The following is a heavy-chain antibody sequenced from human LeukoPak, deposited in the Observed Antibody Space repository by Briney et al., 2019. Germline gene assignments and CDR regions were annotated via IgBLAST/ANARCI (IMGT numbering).Heavy chain of an antibody. D-gene: IGHD1-26*01. CDR2: SYPGDSDT. CDR1: GYRFANYW. Sequence: GESLKISCKGSGYRFANYWIGWVRQMPGKGLEYMGISYPGDSDTRYSPSFQGQVTTSADTSTSTAYLQWNSLRASETGMYYCARQRSGSYHDCWGQGTLVTVSS. CDR3: ARQRSGSYHDC. J-gene: IGHJ4*02. V-gene: IGHV5-51*01.